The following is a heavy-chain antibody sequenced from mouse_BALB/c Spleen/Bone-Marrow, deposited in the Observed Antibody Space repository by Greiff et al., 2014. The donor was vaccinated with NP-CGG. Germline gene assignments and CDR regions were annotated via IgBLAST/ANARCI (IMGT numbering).Heavy chain of an antibody. CDR3: ARYFDYDYFDY. Sequence: EVQLVESGPELVKPGASVKVSCKASGYAFTSYNMYWVKQSHGKSLEWIGYIDPYNGGTYYNQKFEGKATLTVDKSSSTAYMHLNSLTSEDSALYYCARYFDYDYFDYWGQGTTLTVSS. CDR1: GYAFTSYN. D-gene: IGHD2-4*01. CDR2: IDPYNGGT. V-gene: IGHV1S135*01. J-gene: IGHJ2*01.